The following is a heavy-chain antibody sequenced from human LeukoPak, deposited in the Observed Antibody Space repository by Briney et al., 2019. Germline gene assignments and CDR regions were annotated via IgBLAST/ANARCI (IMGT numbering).Heavy chain of an antibody. CDR3: ARDSITVSVGASDI. J-gene: IGHJ3*02. CDR2: ISSNGGST. V-gene: IGHV3-64*01. CDR1: GFTFSHYA. Sequence: GGSLRLSCAASGFTFSHYAMHWVRQAPGKGLEYVSAISSNGGSTYYANSVKGRFAISRDNSKNTLYLQMGSLRAEDMGVYYCARDSITVSVGASDIWGQGTMVIVSS. D-gene: IGHD2-2*01.